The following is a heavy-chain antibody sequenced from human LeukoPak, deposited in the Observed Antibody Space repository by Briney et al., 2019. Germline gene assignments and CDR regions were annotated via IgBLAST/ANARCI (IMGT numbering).Heavy chain of an antibody. CDR1: GYTFTSYG. V-gene: IGHV1-18*01. D-gene: IGHD5-12*01. CDR2: ISAYNGNT. CDR3: AIAREVATIGALGDAFDI. Sequence: ASVKVSCKASGYTFTSYGISWVRQAPGQGLEWMGWISAYNGNTNYAQKLQGRDTMTTDTSTSTAYMELRSLRSDDTAVYYCAIAREVATIGALGDAFDIWGQGTMVTVSS. J-gene: IGHJ3*02.